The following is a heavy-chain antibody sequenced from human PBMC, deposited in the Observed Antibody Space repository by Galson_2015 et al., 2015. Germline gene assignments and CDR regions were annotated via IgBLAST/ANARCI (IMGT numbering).Heavy chain of an antibody. Sequence: SVKVSCKASGYTFTSYGISWVRQAPGQGLEWMGWISAYTGNTNYAQQLQGRVTMTTDTSKSTAYMELRSLRSDDSAVYYCARVRITMALWYFDFWGRGTLVTVSS. CDR1: GYTFTSYG. D-gene: IGHD3-10*01. CDR3: ARVRITMALWYFDF. V-gene: IGHV1-18*01. J-gene: IGHJ2*01. CDR2: ISAYTGNT.